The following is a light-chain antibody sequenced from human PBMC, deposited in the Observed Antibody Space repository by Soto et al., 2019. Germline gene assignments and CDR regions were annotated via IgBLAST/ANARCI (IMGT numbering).Light chain of an antibody. Sequence: EIVLTQSPGTLSLSPGERATLSCRASQSVSSTYLVCYQQKPGQAPRLLIYAATSRASGIPDRFSGSGSGTDFTLTISRLEPEDFAVYYCQQFGDSLTFGPGTKVDIK. J-gene: IGKJ3*01. V-gene: IGKV3-20*01. CDR2: AAT. CDR3: QQFGDSLT. CDR1: QSVSSTY.